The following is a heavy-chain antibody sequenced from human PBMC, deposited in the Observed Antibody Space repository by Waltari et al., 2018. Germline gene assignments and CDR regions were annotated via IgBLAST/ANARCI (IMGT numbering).Heavy chain of an antibody. J-gene: IGHJ4*02. V-gene: IGHV4-38-2*01. CDR3: ARRGTLVYYFDY. CDR1: GYSISSGSY. Sequence: QVQLQESGPGLVKPSETLSLTCAVSGYSISSGSYWGWIRQPPGKGLEWIGSIYHSGSTYYNPSLKSRVTISVDTSKNQFSLKLSSVTAADTAVYYCARRGTLVYYFDYWGQGTLVTVSS. D-gene: IGHD1-7*01. CDR2: IYHSGST.